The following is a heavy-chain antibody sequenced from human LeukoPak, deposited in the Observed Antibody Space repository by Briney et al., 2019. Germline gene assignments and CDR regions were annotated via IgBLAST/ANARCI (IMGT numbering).Heavy chain of an antibody. V-gene: IGHV3-23*01. Sequence: GGSLRLSCAASGFTFSSYAMTWVRQAPGKGLEWVSAISGSGGSTYYADSVKGRFTISRDNSKNTLYLQMNSLRAEDTAVYYCAKVKQPAPTRYDAFDIWGQGTMVTVSS. J-gene: IGHJ3*02. CDR2: ISGSGGST. CDR3: AKVKQPAPTRYDAFDI. CDR1: GFTFSSYA. D-gene: IGHD6-13*01.